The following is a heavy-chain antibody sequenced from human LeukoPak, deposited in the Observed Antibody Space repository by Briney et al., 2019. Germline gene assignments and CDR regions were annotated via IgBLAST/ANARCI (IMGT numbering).Heavy chain of an antibody. Sequence: GGSLRLSCAASGFTVSDNYITWVRQAPGKGLEWVSIIYGSSTYYADSVKGRFTISRDNSKNTVYLQMNSLRAEDTAVYYCARDFEGVHRTTNSYTYYYYMDVWGKGNTVIVSS. V-gene: IGHV3-53*01. CDR2: IYGSST. CDR1: GFTVSDNY. D-gene: IGHD2/OR15-2a*01. J-gene: IGHJ6*03. CDR3: ARDFEGVHRTTNSYTYYYYMDV.